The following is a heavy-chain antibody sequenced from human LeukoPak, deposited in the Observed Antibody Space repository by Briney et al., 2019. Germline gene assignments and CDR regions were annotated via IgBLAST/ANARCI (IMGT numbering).Heavy chain of an antibody. CDR3: ARVGYSGYDPYYFDY. J-gene: IGHJ4*02. CDR1: GGSISSYY. CDR2: IYTSGST. Sequence: SETLSLACTVSGGSISSYYWSWIRQPAGKGLEWIGRIYTSGSTNYNPSLKSRVTMSVDTSENQFSLKLSSVTAADTAVYYCARVGYSGYDPYYFDYWGQGTLVTVSS. V-gene: IGHV4-4*07. D-gene: IGHD5-12*01.